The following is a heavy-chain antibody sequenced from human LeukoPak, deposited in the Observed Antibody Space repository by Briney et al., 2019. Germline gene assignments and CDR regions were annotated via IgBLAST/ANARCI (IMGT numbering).Heavy chain of an antibody. CDR3: ARAVGATSKRFDY. J-gene: IGHJ4*02. Sequence: KPSETLSLTCTVSGGSISSSSYYWGWIRQPPGKGLEWIGSIYYSGSTYYNPSLKSRVTISVDTSKNQFSLKLSSVTAADTAVYYCARAVGATSKRFDYWGQGTLVSVSS. D-gene: IGHD1-26*01. CDR2: IYYSGST. CDR1: GGSISSSSYY. V-gene: IGHV4-39*07.